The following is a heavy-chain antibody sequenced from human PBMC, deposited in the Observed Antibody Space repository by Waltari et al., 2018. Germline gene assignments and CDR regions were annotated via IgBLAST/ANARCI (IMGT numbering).Heavy chain of an antibody. D-gene: IGHD3-16*02. Sequence: QVQLQESGPGLVKPSQTLSLTCTVSGGSISSGAYYWSWIRHHPGKGLEWIGYIYYIGSTYYNPSLESRITISRDTSKNQFSLKLSSVTAADTAVYYCARGVLGDLSPYFDYWGQGILVTVSS. J-gene: IGHJ4*02. CDR3: ARGVLGDLSPYFDY. CDR1: GGSISSGAYY. V-gene: IGHV4-31*03. CDR2: IYYIGST.